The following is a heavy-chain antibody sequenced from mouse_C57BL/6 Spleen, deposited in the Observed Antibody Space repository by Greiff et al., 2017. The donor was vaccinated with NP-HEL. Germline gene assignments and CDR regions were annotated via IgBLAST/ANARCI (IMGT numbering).Heavy chain of an antibody. Sequence: VQLQQPGAELVKPGASVKLSCKASGYTFTSYWMHWVKQRPGQGLEWIGMIHPNSGSTNYNEKFKSKATLTVDKSSSTAYMQLSSLTSEDSAVYYCARRGGSNPAWFAYWGQGTLVTVSA. V-gene: IGHV1-64*01. CDR1: GYTFTSYW. J-gene: IGHJ3*01. CDR3: ARRGGSNPAWFAY. D-gene: IGHD1-1*01. CDR2: IHPNSGST.